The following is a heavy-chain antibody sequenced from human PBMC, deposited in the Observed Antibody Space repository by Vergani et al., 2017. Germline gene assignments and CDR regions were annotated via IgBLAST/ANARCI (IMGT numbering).Heavy chain of an antibody. D-gene: IGHD3-9*01. V-gene: IGHV4-61*02. CDR2: IYTSGST. CDR1: GGSINIGVYY. CDR3: ARVRGGYDVLTGYFSVDAFDI. Sequence: QVQLQESGPGLLKPSQTLSLTCIVSGGSINIGVYYWSWIRQPAGKGLEWTGRIYTSGSTNYNPSLKGRVTMSVDTSKNQFSLKLSSVTDADTAVYYCARVRGGYDVLTGYFSVDAFDIWGQGTMVTVSS. J-gene: IGHJ3*02.